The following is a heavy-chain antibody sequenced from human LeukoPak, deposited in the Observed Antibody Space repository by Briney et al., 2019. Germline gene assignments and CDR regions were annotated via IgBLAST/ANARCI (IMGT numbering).Heavy chain of an antibody. CDR1: GFTFGDYY. Sequence: GGSLRLSCAASGFTFGDYYMTWIRQAPGKGLEWVSYLSSSGNTIYHADSVKGRFTIPRDNAKNSLYLQLNSLRAEDTALYYCAGGQSHYYGMDVWGQGTTVTVSS. V-gene: IGHV3-11*01. CDR3: AGGQSHYYGMDV. CDR2: LSSSGNTI. J-gene: IGHJ6*02. D-gene: IGHD4-11*01.